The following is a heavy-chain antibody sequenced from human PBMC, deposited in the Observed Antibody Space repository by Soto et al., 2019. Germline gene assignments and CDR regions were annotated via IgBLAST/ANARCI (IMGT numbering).Heavy chain of an antibody. CDR2: SHQSGNT. Sequence: QVQLQESGPGLVKPSGTLSLTCAVSGVSIGSHDWWTWVRQPPGKGLEWIGESHQSGNTNYNSSLASRVTLSLDKSKHHFSLQLSSVPVADTAVYYCATRDTGRVYWGQGTLVTVSS. D-gene: IGHD5-18*01. CDR3: ATRDTGRVY. V-gene: IGHV4-4*02. CDR1: GVSIGSHDW. J-gene: IGHJ4*02.